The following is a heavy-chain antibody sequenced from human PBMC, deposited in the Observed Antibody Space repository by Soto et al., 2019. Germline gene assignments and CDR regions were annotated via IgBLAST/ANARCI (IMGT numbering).Heavy chain of an antibody. CDR2: INPNSGGT. CDR3: ARDARWDEAPMLY. V-gene: IGHV1-2*04. J-gene: IGHJ4*02. CDR1: GYTFTGYY. D-gene: IGHD1-26*01. Sequence: QVQLVQSGAEVKKPGASVKVSCKASGYTFTGYYMHWVRQAPGQGLEWMGWINPNSGGTNYAQKFQGWVTMTRDTXISTAYLELSRRTSEDTAVYYCARDARWDEAPMLYWGQGTLVTASS.